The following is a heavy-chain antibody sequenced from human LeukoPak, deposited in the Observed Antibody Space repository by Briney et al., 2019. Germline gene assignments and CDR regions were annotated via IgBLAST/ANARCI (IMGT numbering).Heavy chain of an antibody. CDR1: GFTFSDYD. CDR2: ISGRSSHI. J-gene: IGHJ4*02. V-gene: IGHV3-21*04. D-gene: IGHD2-2*01. CDR3: AKPSEEAYGFGY. Sequence: PGGSLRLSCTASGFTFSDYDMNWVRLAPGKGLEWGSSISGRSSHIYYTDSAKGRFTISRDNSRNTMYLQMNSLRAEDTAVYYCAKPSEEAYGFGYWGQGPPATVSS.